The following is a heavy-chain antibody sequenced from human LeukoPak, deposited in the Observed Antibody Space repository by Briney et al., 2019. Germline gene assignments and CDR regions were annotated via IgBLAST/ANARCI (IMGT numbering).Heavy chain of an antibody. V-gene: IGHV1-69*02. Sequence: SVKVSCKASGGTFSSYTISWVRQAPGQGLEWMGRIIPILGIADYAQKFQGRVTITADKSTSTAYMELSSLRSEDTAVYYCASGLRFLEWLPVDYWGQGTLVTVSS. D-gene: IGHD3-3*01. CDR3: ASGLRFLEWLPVDY. CDR2: IIPILGIA. J-gene: IGHJ4*02. CDR1: GGTFSSYT.